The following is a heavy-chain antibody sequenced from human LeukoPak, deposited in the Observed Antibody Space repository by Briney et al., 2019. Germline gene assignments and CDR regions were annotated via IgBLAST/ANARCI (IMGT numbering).Heavy chain of an antibody. V-gene: IGHV4-31*03. Sequence: PSQTLSLTCTVSGGSISSGGYYWSWIRQHPGKGLEWIGYIYYSGSTYYNPSLKSRVTISVDTSKNQFSLKLSSVTAADTAVCYCARGMNQLQNAFDIWGQGTMVTVSS. CDR2: IYYSGST. CDR1: GGSISSGGYY. J-gene: IGHJ3*02. CDR3: ARGMNQLQNAFDI. D-gene: IGHD2-2*01.